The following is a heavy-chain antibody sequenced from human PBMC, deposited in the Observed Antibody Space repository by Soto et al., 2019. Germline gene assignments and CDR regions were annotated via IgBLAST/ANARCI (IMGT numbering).Heavy chain of an antibody. J-gene: IGHJ4*02. CDR2: IYYSGST. Sequence: SETLSLTCTVSGGSISSSSYYWGWIRQPPGKGLEWIGSIYYSGSTYYNPSLKSRVTISVDTSKNQFSLKLSSVTAADTAVYYCARRQHAGDSGYDYWWDSDEKPGNGSPGVDYWGQGTLVTVSS. CDR1: GGSISSSSYY. D-gene: IGHD5-12*01. CDR3: ARRQHAGDSGYDYWWDSDEKPGNGSPGVDY. V-gene: IGHV4-39*01.